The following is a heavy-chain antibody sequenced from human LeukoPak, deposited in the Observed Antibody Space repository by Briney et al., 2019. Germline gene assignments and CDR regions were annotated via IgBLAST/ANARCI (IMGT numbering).Heavy chain of an antibody. Sequence: GASLRLSCAASGFTFSNYAMSWVRQARGKGLEGVSASSGSGGTKWYADSGKGHFTITRDNSKNTLYLQTNSLGVDDTAVYYCAKWGDYDGLTGYYDSDCWGQGTLGTVSS. CDR3: AKWGDYDGLTGYYDSDC. D-gene: IGHD3-9*01. V-gene: IGHV3-23*01. J-gene: IGHJ4*02. CDR1: GFTFSNYA. CDR2: SSGSGGTK.